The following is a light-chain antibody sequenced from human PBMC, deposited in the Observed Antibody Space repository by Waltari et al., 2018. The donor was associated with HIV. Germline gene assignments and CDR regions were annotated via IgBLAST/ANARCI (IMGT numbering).Light chain of an antibody. CDR3: QSYDSSLSGGV. CDR1: RPNTWAGYD. CDR2: GNS. J-gene: IGLJ3*02. Sequence: SVLPPPPSVSRAPVQRVTISSTGRRPNTWAGYDVHWYQQLPGTAPKLLRYGNSNRPSGVPDRFSGSKSGTSASLAITGLQAEDEADYYCQSYDSSLSGGVFGGGTKLTVL. V-gene: IGLV1-40*01.